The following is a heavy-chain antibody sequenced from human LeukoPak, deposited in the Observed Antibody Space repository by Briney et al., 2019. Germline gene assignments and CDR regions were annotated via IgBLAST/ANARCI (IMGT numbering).Heavy chain of an antibody. Sequence: GGSLRLSCAASGFTFSSYAMSWVRQAPGKGLEWVSAISGSGGSTYYADSVKGRFTISRDNSKNTLYLQMNSMRAEDTAVYYCAKDREAYGSGSYGDYWGQGTLVTVSS. V-gene: IGHV3-23*01. D-gene: IGHD3-10*01. J-gene: IGHJ4*02. CDR1: GFTFSSYA. CDR2: ISGSGGST. CDR3: AKDREAYGSGSYGDY.